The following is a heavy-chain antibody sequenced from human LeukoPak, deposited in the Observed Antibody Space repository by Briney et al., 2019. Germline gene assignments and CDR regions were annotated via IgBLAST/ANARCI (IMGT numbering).Heavy chain of an antibody. V-gene: IGHV5-51*01. D-gene: IGHD2-8*02. Sequence: GESLKISCKGFGYSFTNYWIAWVRQMPGKGLECMGIIYGDDSETRYSPSFQGQVTLTADKSINTTYLHWSSLKASDSAIYYCARRGRFSTGRGEFDYWGQGTLVTVSS. CDR2: IYGDDSET. CDR1: GYSFTNYW. CDR3: ARRGRFSTGRGEFDY. J-gene: IGHJ4*02.